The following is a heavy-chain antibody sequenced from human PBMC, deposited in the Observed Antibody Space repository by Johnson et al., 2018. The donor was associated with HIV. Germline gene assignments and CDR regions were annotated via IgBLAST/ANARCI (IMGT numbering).Heavy chain of an antibody. Sequence: VQLVESGGGLVQPGGSLRLSCAASGFTFSSYAMSWVRQVPGKGLEWVSGINWNGGRTGYADSVTGRFSVFIDNAKNSLALQMNSLRAEDTALYYCARDGYCSSSSCYHDAFDLWGQGTMVTVSS. V-gene: IGHV3-20*04. D-gene: IGHD2-2*03. J-gene: IGHJ3*01. CDR3: ARDGYCSSSSCYHDAFDL. CDR1: GFTFSSYA. CDR2: INWNGGRT.